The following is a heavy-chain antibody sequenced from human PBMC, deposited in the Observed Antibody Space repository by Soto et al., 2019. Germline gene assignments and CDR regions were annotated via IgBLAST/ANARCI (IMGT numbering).Heavy chain of an antibody. CDR1: GDSVSSNSAA. V-gene: IGHV6-1*01. J-gene: IGHJ2*01. D-gene: IGHD1-26*01. CDR2: TYYRSKWYN. Sequence: SQTLSLTCAISGDSVSSNSAAWNWIRQSPSRGLEWLGRTYYRSKWYNDYAVSVKSRITINPDTSKNQFSLQLNSVTPEDTAVYYCARDQVVGATPDNWYFDLWGRGTPVTVSS. CDR3: ARDQVVGATPDNWYFDL.